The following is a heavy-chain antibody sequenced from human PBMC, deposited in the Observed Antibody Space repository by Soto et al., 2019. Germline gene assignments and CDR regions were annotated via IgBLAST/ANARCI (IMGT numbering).Heavy chain of an antibody. CDR2: IWYDGSSQ. CDR1: GFTFRNSG. V-gene: IGHV3-33*01. Sequence: VQSGGGLVQPGRSLRLSCEASGFTFRNSGMEWIRQAPGKGLEWVARIWYDGSSQYYADSVKGRFTISRDNSKNTLYMEMNSVRVEDTAVYYCARDMDSNYDGMDVWGQGTTVIVSS. CDR3: ARDMDSNYDGMDV. J-gene: IGHJ6*02. D-gene: IGHD4-4*01.